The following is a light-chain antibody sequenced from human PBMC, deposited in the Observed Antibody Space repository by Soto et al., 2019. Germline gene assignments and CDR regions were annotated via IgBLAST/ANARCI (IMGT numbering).Light chain of an antibody. J-gene: IGKJ4*01. CDR1: QTSRSW. CDR2: DAS. V-gene: IGKV1-5*01. Sequence: DVQVTQSPSTLAASVGDRVTITCRASQTSRSWLAWYQQKPGTAPKFLIFDASTLESGVPSRFSGSGSGTEFTLTISSLQPDDFATYYCQQYDDYPRTFGGGTKVDIK. CDR3: QQYDDYPRT.